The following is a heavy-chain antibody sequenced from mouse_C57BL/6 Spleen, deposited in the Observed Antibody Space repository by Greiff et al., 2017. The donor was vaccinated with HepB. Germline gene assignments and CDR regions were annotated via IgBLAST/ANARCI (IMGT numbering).Heavy chain of an antibody. Sequence: QVQLQQSGPELVKPGASVKISCKASGYSFTSCYIHWVKQRPGQGLEWIGWIYPGSGSTNYNEKFKSKATLTVDTSSSTAYMQLSSLTSEDSAVYYCARLGAQATDYWGQGTTLTVSS. CDR3: ARLGAQATDY. V-gene: IGHV1-66*01. CDR1: GYSFTSCY. J-gene: IGHJ2*01. D-gene: IGHD3-2*02. CDR2: IYPGSGST.